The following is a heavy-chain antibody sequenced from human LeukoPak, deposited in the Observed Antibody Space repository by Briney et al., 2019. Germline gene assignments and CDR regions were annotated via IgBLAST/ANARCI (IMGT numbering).Heavy chain of an antibody. CDR2: ISSRSRTK. Sequence: PGGSLRLSCAASGFTFSSYSMNWVRQAPGKGLGWVSYISSRSRTKYYADSVKGRFTISRDNAKKSLYMQMNSLRAEDTAVYYCARGNRDYGDFGGMDVWGQGTTVTVSS. V-gene: IGHV3-48*04. CDR3: ARGNRDYGDFGGMDV. D-gene: IGHD4-17*01. J-gene: IGHJ6*02. CDR1: GFTFSSYS.